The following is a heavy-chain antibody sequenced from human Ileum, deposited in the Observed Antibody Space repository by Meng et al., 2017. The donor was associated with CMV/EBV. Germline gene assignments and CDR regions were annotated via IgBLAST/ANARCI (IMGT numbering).Heavy chain of an antibody. D-gene: IGHD3-22*01. V-gene: IGHV1-46*01. CDR1: GYTFTSYY. CDR2: INPSRGST. CDR3: ARGTYGSYFDY. J-gene: IGHJ4*02. Sequence: ASVKVSCKASGYTFTSYYFHWVRQAPRQGLEWMGMINPSRGSTIHAQRFQGRVIMTRDTSTSTVYMELSSLSSDDAAVYYCARGTYGSYFDYWGQGTLVTVSS.